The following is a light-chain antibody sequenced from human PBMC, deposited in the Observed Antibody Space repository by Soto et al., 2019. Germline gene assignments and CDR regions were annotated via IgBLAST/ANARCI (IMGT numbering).Light chain of an antibody. Sequence: DIQMTQSPSSVSASVGERVTITCRASQAISTWLAWYQQKPGKAPKLLIYGASSLQSGVPSRFSCSGSGTDFTLTISNLQPEDFATDYFQQANSFPISFGQGTRLKIK. CDR3: QQANSFPIS. V-gene: IGKV1D-12*01. CDR1: QAISTW. CDR2: GAS. J-gene: IGKJ5*01.